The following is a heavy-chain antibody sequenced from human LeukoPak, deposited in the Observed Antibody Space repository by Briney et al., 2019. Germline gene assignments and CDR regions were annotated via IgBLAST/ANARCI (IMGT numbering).Heavy chain of an antibody. CDR3: ARDLSIVVVPAASGGMDV. J-gene: IGHJ6*02. CDR1: GGSISSYY. CDR2: IYYSGST. Sequence: PSETLSLTCTVSGGSISSYYWSWIRQPPGKGLEWIGYIYYSGSTNYNPSLKSRVTISVDTSKNQFSLKLSSVTAADTAVYYCARDLSIVVVPAASGGMDVWGQGTTVIVSS. V-gene: IGHV4-59*01. D-gene: IGHD2-2*01.